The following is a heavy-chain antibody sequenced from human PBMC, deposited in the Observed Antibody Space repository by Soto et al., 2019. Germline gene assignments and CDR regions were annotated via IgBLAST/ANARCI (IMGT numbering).Heavy chain of an antibody. CDR1: GYTFTSYG. CDR2: ISAYNGNT. J-gene: IGHJ4*02. Sequence: QVQLVQSGAEVKKPGASVKVSCKASGYTFTSYGISWVRQAPGQGLEWMGWISAYNGNTNYAQKLQGRVTMTTDTSTSTAYRELRSLRSDDTAVYYCARVSNLDGDYHEMRDYWGQGTLVTVSS. D-gene: IGHD4-17*01. CDR3: ARVSNLDGDYHEMRDY. V-gene: IGHV1-18*04.